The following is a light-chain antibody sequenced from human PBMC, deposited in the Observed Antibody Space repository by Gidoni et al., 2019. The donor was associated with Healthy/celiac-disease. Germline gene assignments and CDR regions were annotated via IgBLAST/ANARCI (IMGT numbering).Light chain of an antibody. Sequence: EIVLTPSPGTLSLSPGERATLSCRASQSVSSSYLAWYQQKPGQAPRLLIYGASSRATGIPDRFSGSGSGTDFTLTISRLEPEDFAVYYCQQYGSSPPLTFGGGTKEEIK. CDR2: GAS. CDR1: QSVSSSY. V-gene: IGKV3-20*01. J-gene: IGKJ4*01. CDR3: QQYGSSPPLT.